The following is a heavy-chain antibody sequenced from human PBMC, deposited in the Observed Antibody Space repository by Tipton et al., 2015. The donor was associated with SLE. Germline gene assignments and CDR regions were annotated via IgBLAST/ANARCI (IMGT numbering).Heavy chain of an antibody. CDR2: INHSGST. Sequence: TLSLTCAVYGGSFSGYYWSWIRQPPGKGLEWIGEINHSGSTNYNPSLKSRVTIPVDTSKNQFSLKLSSVTAADTTVYYCASKLGIYPDYWGQGTLVTVSS. V-gene: IGHV4-34*01. CDR3: ASKLGIYPDY. CDR1: GGSFSGYY. D-gene: IGHD7-27*01. J-gene: IGHJ4*02.